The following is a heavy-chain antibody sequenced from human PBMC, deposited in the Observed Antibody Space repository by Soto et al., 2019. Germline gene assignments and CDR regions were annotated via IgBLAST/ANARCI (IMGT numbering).Heavy chain of an antibody. CDR1: GFTFSSYW. CDR2: IKQDGSEK. Sequence: GGSLRLSCAASGFTFSSYWMSWVRQAPGKGLEWVANIKQDGSEKYYVDSVKGRFTISRDNSKNTLYLQMDSLRAEDTAIYYCAKDLLMAIAASMDVWGQGTTVTVSS. V-gene: IGHV3-7*03. CDR3: AKDLLMAIAASMDV. D-gene: IGHD6-6*01. J-gene: IGHJ6*02.